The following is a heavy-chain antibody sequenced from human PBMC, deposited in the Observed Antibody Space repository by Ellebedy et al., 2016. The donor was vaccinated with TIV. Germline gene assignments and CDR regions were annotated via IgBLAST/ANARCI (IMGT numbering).Heavy chain of an antibody. V-gene: IGHV3-33*08. CDR2: IYFDGSNE. CDR3: ATDGSYGDYLSPTHAFEI. Sequence: GGSLRLSCAASGFSVTNNYMSWVRQAPGQGLEWVALIYFDGSNEHHAESVKGRFTISRDNSKNTLYLQMNSLRAEDTAVYYCATDGSYGDYLSPTHAFEIWGQGTKVTVSS. CDR1: GFSVTNNY. J-gene: IGHJ3*02. D-gene: IGHD4-17*01.